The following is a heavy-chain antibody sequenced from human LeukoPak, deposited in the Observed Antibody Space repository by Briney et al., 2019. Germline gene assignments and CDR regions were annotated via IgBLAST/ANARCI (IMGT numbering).Heavy chain of an antibody. V-gene: IGHV4-59*01. J-gene: IGHJ2*01. Sequence: SESLSLTCTVSGGSISRYYWSWIRQAPGKGLEWIGYIYYTGSTNHNPPLLGRLTISVDTSKNQFSLKVSSVTAADTAVYYCARASRDGNNYGWYFDLWGRGTLVTVSS. D-gene: IGHD5-24*01. CDR2: IYYTGST. CDR3: ARASRDGNNYGWYFDL. CDR1: GGSISRYY.